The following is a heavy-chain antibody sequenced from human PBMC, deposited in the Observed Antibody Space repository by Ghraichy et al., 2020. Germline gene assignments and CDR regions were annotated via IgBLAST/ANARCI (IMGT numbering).Heavy chain of an antibody. V-gene: IGHV3-74*01. CDR3: ARGVKGYCSGGSCLEYYYYGMDV. Sequence: GGSLRLSCAASGFTFSSYWMHWVRQAPGKGLVWVSRINSDGSSTSYADSVKGRFTISRDNAKNTLYLQMNSLRAEDTAVYYCARGVKGYCSGGSCLEYYYYGMDVWGQGTTVTVSS. J-gene: IGHJ6*02. D-gene: IGHD2-15*01. CDR2: INSDGSST. CDR1: GFTFSSYW.